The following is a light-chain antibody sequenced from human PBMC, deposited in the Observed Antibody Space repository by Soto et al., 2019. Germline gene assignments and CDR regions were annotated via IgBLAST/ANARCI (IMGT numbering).Light chain of an antibody. J-gene: IGLJ1*01. Sequence: QSALTQPPSASGSPGQSVTISCTGTSSDVGGYNYVSWYQQHPGKAPKLMIYEVINRPSGVSDRFSGSKSGNTASLTVSGLKAEDEADYYCSSYEGSNNIVFGTGTKLTVL. CDR2: EVI. CDR3: SSYEGSNNIV. V-gene: IGLV2-8*01. CDR1: SSDVGGYNY.